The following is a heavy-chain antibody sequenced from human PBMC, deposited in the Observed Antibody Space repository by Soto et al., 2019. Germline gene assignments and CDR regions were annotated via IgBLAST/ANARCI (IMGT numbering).Heavy chain of an antibody. V-gene: IGHV3-21*01. CDR1: GFTFSSYS. CDR2: ISSSSSYI. CDR3: ARSGYSYGSYYYYGMDV. J-gene: IGHJ6*02. Sequence: GGSLRLSCAASGFTFSSYSMNWVRQAPGKGLEWVSSISSSSSYIYYADSVKGRFTISRDNAKNSLYLQMNSLRAEDTAVYYCARSGYSYGSYYYYGMDVWGQGTTVTVSS. D-gene: IGHD5-18*01.